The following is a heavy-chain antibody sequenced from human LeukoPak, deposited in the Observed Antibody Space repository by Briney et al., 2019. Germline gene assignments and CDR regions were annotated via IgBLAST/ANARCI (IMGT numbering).Heavy chain of an antibody. CDR3: ARGLTWELARGAPFDY. D-gene: IGHD1-26*01. Sequence: SETLSLTCAVYGGSFSGYYWSWIRQPPGKGLEWIGEINHSGSTNYNPSLKSRATISVDTSKNQFSLKLSSVTAADTAVYYCARGLTWELARGAPFDYWGQGTLVTVSS. CDR1: GGSFSGYY. J-gene: IGHJ4*02. CDR2: INHSGST. V-gene: IGHV4-34*01.